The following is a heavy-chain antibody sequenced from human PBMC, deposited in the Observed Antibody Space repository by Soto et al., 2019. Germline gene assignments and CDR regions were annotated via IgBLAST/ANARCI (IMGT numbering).Heavy chain of an antibody. D-gene: IGHD3-3*02. V-gene: IGHV3-23*01. CDR1: GVRFSSYA. Sequence: GGSLRLSCAASGVRFSSYALSWVRQAPGKGLEWLSVISGSCATTFSADSVKGRFTFSKDSSMNSFYLQMDSLKVDDTAVYYCATLAMAGDTVYYFNGLDVWGQGTTVTVSS. CDR3: ATLAMAGDTVYYFNGLDV. J-gene: IGHJ6*02. CDR2: ISGSCATT.